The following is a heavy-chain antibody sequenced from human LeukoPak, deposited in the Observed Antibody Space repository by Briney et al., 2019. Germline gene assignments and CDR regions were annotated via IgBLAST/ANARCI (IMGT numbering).Heavy chain of an antibody. D-gene: IGHD2-21*01. V-gene: IGHV3-13*01. CDR2: FGTAGDR. CDR3: ARGAYGGDTWHFDL. Sequence: GGSLRLSCAASGFTLSWYDIHWVRQPPGKGLEWVAGFGTAGDRYYLASVKGRFTISREDVRNVFYLQLNSLRAGDTAVYYCARGAYGGDTWHFDLWGRGTLVTVSS. J-gene: IGHJ2*01. CDR1: GFTLSWYD.